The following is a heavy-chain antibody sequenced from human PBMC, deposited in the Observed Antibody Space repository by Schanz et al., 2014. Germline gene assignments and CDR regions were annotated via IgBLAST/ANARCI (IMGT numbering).Heavy chain of an antibody. J-gene: IGHJ3*02. CDR1: GLTFTSAW. D-gene: IGHD3-10*01. Sequence: EEQLVESGGGLVQPGGSLRLSCATSGLTFTSAWMSWVRQAPGKGLEWVSAISGSGGSTYYADSVKGRFTISRDNSKNTLYLQMNSLRAEDTAVYYCAKGRFGELSAFDIWGQGTMVTVSS. CDR2: ISGSGGST. V-gene: IGHV3-23*04. CDR3: AKGRFGELSAFDI.